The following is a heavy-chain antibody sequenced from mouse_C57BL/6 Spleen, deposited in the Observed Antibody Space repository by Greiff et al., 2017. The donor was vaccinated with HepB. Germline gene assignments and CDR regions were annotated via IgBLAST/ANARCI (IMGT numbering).Heavy chain of an antibody. D-gene: IGHD2-4*01. V-gene: IGHV5-9-1*02. J-gene: IGHJ2*01. CDR2: ISSGGDYI. CDR1: GFTFSSYA. CDR3: TRGYYDLYFDY. Sequence: EVMLVESGEGLVKPGGSLKLSCAASGFTFSSYAMSWVRQTPEKRLEWVAYISSGGDYIYYADTVKGRFTISRDNARNTLYLQMSSLKSEDTAMYYCTRGYYDLYFDYWGQGTTLTVSS.